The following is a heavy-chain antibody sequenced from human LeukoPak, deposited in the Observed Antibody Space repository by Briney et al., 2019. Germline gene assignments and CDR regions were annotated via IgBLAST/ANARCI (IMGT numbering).Heavy chain of an antibody. V-gene: IGHV4-61*01. CDR1: GGSVSSGSYY. CDR3: ARVGIAVATPFFDY. CDR2: IYYSGTT. Sequence: SETLSLTCTVSGGSVSSGSYYWTWIRQPPGKGLEWIGYIYYSGTTNYNPSLKSRVTISVDTSKNQFSLKLGSVTAADTAVYYCARVGIAVATPFFDYWGQGTLVTVSS. D-gene: IGHD6-19*01. J-gene: IGHJ4*02.